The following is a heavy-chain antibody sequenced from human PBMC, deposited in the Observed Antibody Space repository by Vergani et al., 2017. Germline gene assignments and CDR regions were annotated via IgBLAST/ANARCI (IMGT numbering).Heavy chain of an antibody. Sequence: QMQLQESGPGLVKASETLSLTCTVSGDSIISRSYYWGWIRQPPGKGLEWIGSIYNSGNGDSSSSLKSRVTISADTSKNQFSLRLTSVTAADTAVYYCARDGDRYPRGVCGYWGQGTLVTVSS. CDR1: GDSIISRSYY. CDR3: ARDGDRYPRGVCGY. J-gene: IGHJ4*02. CDR2: IYNSGNG. V-gene: IGHV4-39*07. D-gene: IGHD2-21*02.